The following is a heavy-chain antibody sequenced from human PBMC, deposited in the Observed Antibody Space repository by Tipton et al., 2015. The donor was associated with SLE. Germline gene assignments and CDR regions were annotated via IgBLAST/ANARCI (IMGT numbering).Heavy chain of an antibody. CDR3: ARVGYSGTSPYYYYYMDV. V-gene: IGHV4-59*01. Sequence: TLSLTCTVSGGSINSYYWTWIRQPPGKGLEWIGYIYYSGGTNYNPSLKSRVTLSVDTSKNQFSLNLSSVTAADTAIYYCARVGYSGTSPYYYYYMDVWGKGTTVTVSS. D-gene: IGHD1-26*01. J-gene: IGHJ6*03. CDR1: GGSINSYY. CDR2: IYYSGGT.